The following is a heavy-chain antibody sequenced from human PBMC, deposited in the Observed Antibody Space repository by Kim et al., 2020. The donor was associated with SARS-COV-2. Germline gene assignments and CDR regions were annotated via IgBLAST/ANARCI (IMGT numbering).Heavy chain of an antibody. CDR2: IYWDDDK. Sequence: SGPTLVNPTQTLTLTCTFSGFSLSTSGVGVGWIRQPPGKALEWLALIYWDDDKRYSPSLKSRLTITKDTSKNQVVLTMTNMDPVDTATYYCARRSHDYVWGSYRPGVGFDIWGQGTMVTVSS. J-gene: IGHJ3*02. V-gene: IGHV2-5*02. D-gene: IGHD3-16*02. CDR3: ARRSHDYVWGSYRPGVGFDI. CDR1: GFSLSTSGVG.